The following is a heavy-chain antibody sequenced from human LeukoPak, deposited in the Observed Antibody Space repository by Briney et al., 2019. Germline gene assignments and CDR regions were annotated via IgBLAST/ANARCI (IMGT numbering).Heavy chain of an antibody. D-gene: IGHD1-1*01. V-gene: IGHV1-69*04. Sequence: ASVKVSCKASGGTFSSYAISWVRQAPGQGLGWMGRIIPILGIANYAQKFQGRVTITADKSTSTAYMELSSLRSEDTAVYYCARGTWNEAARPYSFDAWGQGTLVTVSS. CDR3: ARGTWNEAARPYSFDA. CDR1: GGTFSSYA. CDR2: IIPILGIA. J-gene: IGHJ4*02.